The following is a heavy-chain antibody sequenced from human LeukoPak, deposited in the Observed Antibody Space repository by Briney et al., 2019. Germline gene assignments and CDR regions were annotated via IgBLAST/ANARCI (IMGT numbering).Heavy chain of an antibody. CDR3: AIEYSGYGYCDY. J-gene: IGHJ4*02. CDR1: GYTFTSYG. CDR2: ISAYNGNT. V-gene: IGHV1-18*01. D-gene: IGHD5-12*01. Sequence: ASVKVSCKASGYTFTSYGISWVRQAPGQGLAWMGWISAYNGNTNYAQKLQGRVTMTTDTSTSTAYMELRSLRSDHTAVYYCAIEYSGYGYCDYWGQGTLVTVSS.